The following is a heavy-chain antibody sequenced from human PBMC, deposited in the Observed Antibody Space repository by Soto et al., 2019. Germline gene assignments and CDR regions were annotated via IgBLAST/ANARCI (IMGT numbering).Heavy chain of an antibody. D-gene: IGHD4-4*01. J-gene: IGHJ4*02. CDR2: IGGSGGNR. V-gene: IGHV3-23*01. CDR1: GFTFNAYA. Sequence: EVQLLESGGGLVLPGGSLRLSCAASGFTFNAYAMTWVRQAPGKGLEWVSAIGGSGGNRYYAASVNGRFTISRDNSKDALDLQMNSLRVEDTAVYYCARVASDYINSVDHWGQGILVTVSS. CDR3: ARVASDYINSVDH.